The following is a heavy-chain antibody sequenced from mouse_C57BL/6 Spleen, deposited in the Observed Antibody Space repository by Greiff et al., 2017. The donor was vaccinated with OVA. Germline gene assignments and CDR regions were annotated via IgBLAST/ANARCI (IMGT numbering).Heavy chain of an antibody. CDR1: GFTFSDYG. Sequence: EVKLMESGGGLVKPGGSLKLSCAASGFTFSDYGMHWVRQAPEKGLEWVAYISSGSSTIYYADTVKGRFTISRDNAKNTLFLQMTSLRSEDTAMEYCARWLLDYWGQGTTLTVSS. CDR2: ISSGSSTI. D-gene: IGHD2-3*01. CDR3: ARWLLDY. J-gene: IGHJ2*01. V-gene: IGHV5-17*01.